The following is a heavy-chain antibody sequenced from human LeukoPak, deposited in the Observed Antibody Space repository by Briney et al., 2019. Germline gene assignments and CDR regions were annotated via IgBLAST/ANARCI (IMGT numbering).Heavy chain of an antibody. CDR2: ISSSGSTI. CDR3: ARDPLRRNYYYYYMDV. D-gene: IGHD5-12*01. V-gene: IGHV3-48*03. J-gene: IGHJ6*03. CDR1: GFTSSSYE. Sequence: PGGSLRLSCAASGFTSSSYEMNWVRQAPGKGLEWVSYISSSGSTIYYADSVKGRFTISRDNAKNSLYLQMNSLRAEDTAVYYCARDPLRRNYYYYYMDVWGKGTTVTVSS.